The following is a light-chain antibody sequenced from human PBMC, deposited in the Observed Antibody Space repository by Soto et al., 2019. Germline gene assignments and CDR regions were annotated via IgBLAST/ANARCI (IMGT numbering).Light chain of an antibody. V-gene: IGKV3-20*01. Sequence: EIVLTQSPATLSLSPGERATLSCRASQSVTSSSLAWYQQKVGRAPRVLIYGASNRATGIPDRFSGSGSGTDFTLTISRLEPEDFAVYYCQQYGSSSTFGQGTRLEIK. CDR1: QSVTSSS. CDR2: GAS. CDR3: QQYGSSST. J-gene: IGKJ5*01.